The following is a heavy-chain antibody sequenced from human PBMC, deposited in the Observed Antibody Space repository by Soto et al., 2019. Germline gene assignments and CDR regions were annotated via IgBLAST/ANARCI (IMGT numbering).Heavy chain of an antibody. CDR3: ARDPVPD. Sequence: EVQLVESGGGLVQPGGSLRLSCAASGFTFSTYNMNWVRQAPGKGLEWVSYISSSSTTIYYVDSVKGRFTISRDNANNALYMEMNGRRAEDTAVYYCARDPVPDWGLGTLVSVSS. V-gene: IGHV3-48*04. CDR2: ISSSSTTI. J-gene: IGHJ4*02. CDR1: GFTFSTYN.